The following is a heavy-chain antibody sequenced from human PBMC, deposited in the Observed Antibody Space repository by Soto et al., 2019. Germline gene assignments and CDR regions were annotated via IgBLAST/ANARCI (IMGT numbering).Heavy chain of an antibody. D-gene: IGHD3-22*01. V-gene: IGHV5-10-1*01. Sequence: PGESLKISCKGSGYSFAGYWITWVRQKPGKGLDWMGRIDPSDSQTYYSPSFRGHVTISVTKSITTVFLQWSSLRASDTAMYYCARQIYDSDTGPNFKYYFESWGQGTPVTVSS. CDR2: IDPSDSQT. J-gene: IGHJ4*02. CDR3: ARQIYDSDTGPNFKYYFES. CDR1: GYSFAGYW.